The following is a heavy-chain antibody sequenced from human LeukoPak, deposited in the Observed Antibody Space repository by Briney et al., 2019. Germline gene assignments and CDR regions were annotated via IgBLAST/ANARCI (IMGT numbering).Heavy chain of an antibody. V-gene: IGHV3-20*04. Sequence: GGSLRLSCTASGFKFTDYGLNWVRQTPGKGLEWVSGINWNGGGTSYADSVKGCFTVSTDNARNSLYLQMNSLRAEDTAFYFCARGNVWGSFRSFPYFDFWGQGTLVTVSS. D-gene: IGHD3-16*02. CDR1: GFKFTDYG. CDR3: ARGNVWGSFRSFPYFDF. CDR2: INWNGGGT. J-gene: IGHJ5*01.